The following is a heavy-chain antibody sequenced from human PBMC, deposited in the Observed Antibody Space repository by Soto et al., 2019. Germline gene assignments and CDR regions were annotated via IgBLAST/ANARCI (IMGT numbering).Heavy chain of an antibody. Sequence: QVQLQESGPGLVKPSQTLSLTCTVSGGSISRGDYYWSWIRQPPGKVLEWLGYIYSSGPTYYNPSLSSRVTISVDTSKNQFSRGLNSVTAADTGVYDCARGAYDISGYYRYKWFDPWGQGTLVTVSS. CDR2: IYSSGPT. CDR1: GGSISRGDYY. J-gene: IGHJ5*02. D-gene: IGHD3-22*01. CDR3: ARGAYDISGYYRYKWFDP. V-gene: IGHV4-30-4*01.